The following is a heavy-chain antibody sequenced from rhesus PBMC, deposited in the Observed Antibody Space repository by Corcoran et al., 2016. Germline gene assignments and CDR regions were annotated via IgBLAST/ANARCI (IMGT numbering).Heavy chain of an antibody. CDR3: AKGGSSGWYPHYFDY. D-gene: IGHD6-31*01. Sequence: EVQLVESGGGSVQPGGSLRLSCAASGFTFISYWMYWFRPAPGKGLEWGSRIRSDGRSTSYADSVKGRLAISRENAKNSLYLQMNSLRAEDTAVYYCAKGGSSGWYPHYFDYWGQGVLVTVSS. V-gene: IGHV3-119*01. J-gene: IGHJ4*01. CDR2: IRSDGRST. CDR1: GFTFISYW.